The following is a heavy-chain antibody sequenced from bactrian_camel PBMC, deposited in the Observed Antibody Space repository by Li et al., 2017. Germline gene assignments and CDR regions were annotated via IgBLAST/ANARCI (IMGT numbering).Heavy chain of an antibody. CDR2: IEKYGTT. D-gene: IGHD1*01. J-gene: IGHJ4*01. V-gene: IGHV3S53*01. CDR1: LNRGC. Sequence: HVQLVESGGGSVQPGGSLRLSCTPSLNRGCMAWFRQAPGKPRVGVAAIEKYGTTKYEDAAKGRFTISRDNAVNTLYLQINSLKTEDTAVYYCAASALGTWSSADDDYWGQGTQVTVS. CDR3: AASALGTWSSADDDY.